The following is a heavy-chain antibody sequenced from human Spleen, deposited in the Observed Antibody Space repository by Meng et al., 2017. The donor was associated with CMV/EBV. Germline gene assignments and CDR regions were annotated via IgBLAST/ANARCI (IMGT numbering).Heavy chain of an antibody. CDR1: FPHAW. CDR3: TTRLYYYDTRGYSLFDY. CDR2: IKPMTDGGTT. D-gene: IGHD3-22*01. V-gene: IGHV3-15*01. J-gene: IGHJ4*01. Sequence: FPHAWTPWVRQAPGKGLELVGHIKPMTDGGTTDYAAPVKGRFTLSRDDSKSTLYLHMNSLKSEDTATYFCTTRLYYYDTRGYSLFDYWGQGTLVTVSS.